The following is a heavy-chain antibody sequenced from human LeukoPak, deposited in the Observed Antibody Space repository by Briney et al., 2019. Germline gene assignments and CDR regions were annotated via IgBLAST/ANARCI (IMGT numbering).Heavy chain of an antibody. Sequence: SETLSLTSTVSGGSISSYYWSWIRQPAGKGLEWIGRIYTSGSTNYNPSLKSRVTMSVDTSKNQFSLKLSSVTAADTAVYYCARVGNSSGWYLLGWCFDLWGRGTLVTVSS. V-gene: IGHV4-4*07. D-gene: IGHD6-19*01. CDR1: GGSISSYY. CDR3: ARVGNSSGWYLLGWCFDL. CDR2: IYTSGST. J-gene: IGHJ2*01.